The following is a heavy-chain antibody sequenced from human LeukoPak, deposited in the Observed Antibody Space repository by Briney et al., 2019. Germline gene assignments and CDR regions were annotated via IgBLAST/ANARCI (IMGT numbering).Heavy chain of an antibody. CDR2: IHQHGNEK. CDR3: ATLNGPLFEY. J-gene: IGHJ4*02. V-gene: IGHV3-7*01. CDR1: GFTFSNYW. D-gene: IGHD2-8*01. Sequence: GGSLRLSCAASGFTFSNYWMSWVRQAPGKGLEWVASIHQHGNEKYFVDSVRGRFTISRDNAKNSLYLQMSSLRAEDTAVYYCATLNGPLFEYWGEGTLVTVSS.